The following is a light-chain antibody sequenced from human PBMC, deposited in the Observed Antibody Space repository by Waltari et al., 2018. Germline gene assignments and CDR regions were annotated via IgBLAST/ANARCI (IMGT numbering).Light chain of an antibody. CDR2: KAS. V-gene: IGKV1-5*03. J-gene: IGKJ4*01. CDR3: QQYNSYSLLS. CDR1: QSISKW. Sequence: DIQMTQSPSTLSASVGDRVIFSCRASQSISKWLDWYQQKPGKAPKLLIYKASTLESGGPSRFSGSGSGTEFTLTISSLQPEDFATYYCQQYNSYSLLSFGGGTKVEIK.